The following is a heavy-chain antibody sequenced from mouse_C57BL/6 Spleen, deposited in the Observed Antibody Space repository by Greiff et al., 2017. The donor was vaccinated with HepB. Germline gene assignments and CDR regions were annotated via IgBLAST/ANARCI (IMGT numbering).Heavy chain of an antibody. CDR1: GYAFSSSW. V-gene: IGHV1-82*01. D-gene: IGHD1-1*01. CDR2: IYPGDGDT. J-gene: IGHJ1*03. CDR3: ASGGLYYYGSIDV. Sequence: VQLQQSGPELVKPGASVKISCKASGYAFSSSWMNWVKQRPGKGLEWIGRIYPGDGDTNYNGKFKGKATLTADKSSSTAYMQLSSLTSEDSAVYVCASGGLYYYGSIDVWGTGTTVTVSS.